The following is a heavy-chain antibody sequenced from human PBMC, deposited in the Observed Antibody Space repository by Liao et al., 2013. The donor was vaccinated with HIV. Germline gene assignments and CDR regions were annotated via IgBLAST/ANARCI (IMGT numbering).Heavy chain of an antibody. CDR2: LYTTGST. J-gene: IGHJ5*02. D-gene: IGHD3-9*01. Sequence: QVQLQESGPGLVKPSQTLSLTCSVSGAYISSGSYYWSWIRQPAGKGLEWIGRLYTTGSTNYNPSLKSRVTISVDTAKNQFSLKLSSVTAADTAVYYCARDAYFDWDNWFDPWGQGTLVTVS. CDR1: GAYISSGSYY. CDR3: ARDAYFDWDNWFDP. V-gene: IGHV4-61*02.